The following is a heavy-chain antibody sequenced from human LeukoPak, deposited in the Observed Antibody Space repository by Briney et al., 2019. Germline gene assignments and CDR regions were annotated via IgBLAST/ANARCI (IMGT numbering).Heavy chain of an antibody. V-gene: IGHV4-30-4*01. D-gene: IGHD3/OR15-3a*01. CDR2: IYYSGST. Sequence: SETLSLTCTVSGGSISSGDYYWRWIRQPPGKGLEWIGYIYYSGSTYYNPSLKSRVTISVDTSKNQFSLKLSSVTAADTAVYYCARVRFSDYLGEYFQHWGQGTLVTVFS. CDR1: GGSISSGDYY. J-gene: IGHJ1*01. CDR3: ARVRFSDYLGEYFQH.